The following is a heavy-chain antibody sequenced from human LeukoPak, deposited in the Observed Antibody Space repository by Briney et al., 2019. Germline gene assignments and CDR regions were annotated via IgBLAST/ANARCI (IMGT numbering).Heavy chain of an antibody. CDR2: IYYSGST. Sequence: SETLSLTCTVSGDSISSSSYYWGWIRQPPGKGLEWIGSIYYSGSTYYNPSLKSRVTIFVDTSKNQFSLKLSSVTAADTAVYYCARASFWSGYYRVDAFDIWGQGTMVTVSS. V-gene: IGHV4-39*07. D-gene: IGHD3-3*01. J-gene: IGHJ3*02. CDR1: GDSISSSSYY. CDR3: ARASFWSGYYRVDAFDI.